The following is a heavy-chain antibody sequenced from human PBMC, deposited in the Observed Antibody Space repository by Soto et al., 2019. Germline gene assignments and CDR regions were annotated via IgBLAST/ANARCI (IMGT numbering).Heavy chain of an antibody. Sequence: QVQLVESGGGVVQPGRSLRLSCAASGFTFSSYGMHWVRQAPGKGLEWVAVIWDDGSNKYYADSVKGRFTISRDNAETSVYLQLDSLRAEDTAVYYCARDPDPIEGVAFDIWGQGTMVTVSS. D-gene: IGHD2-21*01. V-gene: IGHV3-33*01. CDR3: ARDPDPIEGVAFDI. CDR2: IWDDGSNK. J-gene: IGHJ3*02. CDR1: GFTFSSYG.